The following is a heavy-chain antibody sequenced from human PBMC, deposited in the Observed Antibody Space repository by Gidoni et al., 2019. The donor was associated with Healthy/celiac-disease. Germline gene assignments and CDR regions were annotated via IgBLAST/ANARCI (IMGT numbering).Heavy chain of an antibody. Sequence: HVQLVESGGGVVQPGRSLRLSCAASGFTFSSYAMHWVRQAPGKGLEWVAVISYDGSNKYYADSVKGRFTISRDNSKNTLYLQMNSLRAEDTAVYYCARGLRSKNTPFDYWGQGTLVTVSS. V-gene: IGHV3-30*01. CDR1: GFTFSSYA. D-gene: IGHD4-17*01. CDR3: ARGLRSKNTPFDY. CDR2: ISYDGSNK. J-gene: IGHJ4*02.